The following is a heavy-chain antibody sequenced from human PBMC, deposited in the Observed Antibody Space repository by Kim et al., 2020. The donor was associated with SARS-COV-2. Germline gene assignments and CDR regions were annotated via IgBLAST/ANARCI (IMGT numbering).Heavy chain of an antibody. CDR1: GFIFSRYA. V-gene: IGHV3-30*04. Sequence: GGSLRLSCAASGFIFSRYAMQWVRQAPGKGLEWVAVISFDATTQYSADSVKGRFTVSRDNSKNTLYLQMNDLSAEDTAVYYCGRDVKRSNGDHVDYWGQGTLGTVSS. CDR3: GRDVKRSNGDHVDY. J-gene: IGHJ4*02. CDR2: ISFDATTQ. D-gene: IGHD4-17*01.